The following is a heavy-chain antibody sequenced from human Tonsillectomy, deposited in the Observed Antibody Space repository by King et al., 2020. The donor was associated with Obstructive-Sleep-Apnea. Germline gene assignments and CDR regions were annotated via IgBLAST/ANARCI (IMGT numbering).Heavy chain of an antibody. CDR1: GFTFSSYA. Sequence: QLVQSGGGLVQPGGSLRVSCAASGFTFSSYAMNWVRQAPGKGLEWGSAVSGSGGSTYEAVSVKGRFTISRDNSKNTLYLQMNSLRADDTALYYCAKDIGTGYHYYGMDVWGQGTTVTVSS. CDR2: VSGSGGST. D-gene: IGHD3/OR15-3a*01. J-gene: IGHJ6*02. CDR3: AKDIGTGYHYYGMDV. V-gene: IGHV3-23*04.